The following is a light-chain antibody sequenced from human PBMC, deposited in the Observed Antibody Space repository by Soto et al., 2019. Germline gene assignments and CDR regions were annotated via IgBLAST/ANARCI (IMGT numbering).Light chain of an antibody. CDR1: QSISNY. CDR2: AAS. Sequence: DIQLTSKQSSLSASVGDRVTITCRASQSISNYLNWYQHRPGKAPNLLIYAASSLQSGVPSRFSGSESGTDFTLTITSLQPEDSATYYCQLSDSMLITLAEGTRLEIK. CDR3: QLSDSMLIT. V-gene: IGKV1-39*01. J-gene: IGKJ5*01.